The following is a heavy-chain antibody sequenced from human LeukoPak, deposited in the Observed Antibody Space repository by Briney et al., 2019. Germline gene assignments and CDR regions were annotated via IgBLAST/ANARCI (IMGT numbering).Heavy chain of an antibody. J-gene: IGHJ6*02. CDR2: ISQSGST. CDR1: GGSFSGYF. V-gene: IGHV4-34*01. CDR3: ARDGTSSGFSYYYGMDV. Sequence: SETLSLTCAVYGGSFSGYFWSWIRQPPGKGLEWIGEISQSGSTNYNPSLKSRVTISVDTSKNQFSLKLSSVTAADTAVYYCARDGTSSGFSYYYGMDVWGQGTTVTVSS. D-gene: IGHD6-19*01.